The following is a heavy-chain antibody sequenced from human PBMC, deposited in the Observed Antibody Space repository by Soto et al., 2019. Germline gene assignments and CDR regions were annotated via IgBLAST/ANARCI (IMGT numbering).Heavy chain of an antibody. Sequence: GASVKVSCKVSGYTLTELSMHCVRQAPGKGLEWMGGFDPEDGETIYAQKFQGRVTMTEDTSTDTAYMELSSLRSEDTAVYYCATAEIAVAGTWIDYWGQGTLVTVSS. CDR2: FDPEDGET. D-gene: IGHD6-19*01. CDR3: ATAEIAVAGTWIDY. J-gene: IGHJ4*02. CDR1: GYTLTELS. V-gene: IGHV1-24*01.